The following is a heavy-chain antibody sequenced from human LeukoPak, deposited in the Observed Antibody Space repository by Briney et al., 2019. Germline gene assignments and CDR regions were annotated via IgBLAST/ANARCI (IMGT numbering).Heavy chain of an antibody. D-gene: IGHD4/OR15-4a*01. J-gene: IGHJ5*02. CDR3: ARDEAGTISMFDP. V-gene: IGHV4-4*07. CDR2: IYTSGST. Sequence: SETLAVTCTAAGGSISSYYWSWIRQPAGKGLEWIGRIYTSGSTNYNPSLKSRVTMSVDTSKNQFSLKLSSVTAADTAVYYCARDEAGTISMFDPWGQGTLVTVSS. CDR1: GGSISSYY.